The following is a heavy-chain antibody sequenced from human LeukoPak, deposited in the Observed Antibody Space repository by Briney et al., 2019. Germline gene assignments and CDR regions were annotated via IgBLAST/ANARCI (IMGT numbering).Heavy chain of an antibody. J-gene: IGHJ6*03. CDR2: TNPNSGGT. D-gene: IGHD3-10*01. V-gene: IGHV1-2*02. CDR1: GYTFTGYY. Sequence: GASVKVSCKASGYTFTGYYMHWVRQAPGQGLEWMGWTNPNSGGTNYAQKFQGRVTMTRDTSINTAYMDLSRLRSDDTAVYYCARDNMVRGVIITAYMDVWGKGTTVTVSS. CDR3: ARDNMVRGVIITAYMDV.